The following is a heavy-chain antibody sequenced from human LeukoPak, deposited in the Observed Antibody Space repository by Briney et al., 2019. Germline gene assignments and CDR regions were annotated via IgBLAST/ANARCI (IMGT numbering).Heavy chain of an antibody. V-gene: IGHV3-7*01. CDR1: GFPFSAYW. CDR3: SRSLDY. Sequence: GGSLRLSCAASGFPFSAYWMDWVRQAPGKGMEWVANIKEDGSQQHYADSVKGRFTISRDNAKNSLYLQMNSLRVEDTAIYYCSRSLDYLGQGALVTVSS. J-gene: IGHJ4*02. CDR2: IKEDGSQQ.